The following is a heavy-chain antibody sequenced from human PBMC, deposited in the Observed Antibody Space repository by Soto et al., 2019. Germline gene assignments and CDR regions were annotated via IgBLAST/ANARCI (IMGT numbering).Heavy chain of an antibody. CDR2: IYYRGNA. Sequence: SETLSLTCSVSDDSINSDKYYWGWIRQPPGKGLEWIGSIYYRGNAYYNPSLKTRVTISLDKSENQFSLKLDPVTAADTAVYYRTRGYAENWHTPHYWGQGTLVTVSS. D-gene: IGHD5-12*01. J-gene: IGHJ4*02. CDR1: DDSINSDKYY. CDR3: TRGYAENWHTPHY. V-gene: IGHV4-39*07.